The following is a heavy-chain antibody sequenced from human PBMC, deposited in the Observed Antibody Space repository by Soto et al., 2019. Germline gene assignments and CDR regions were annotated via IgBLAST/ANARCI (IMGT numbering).Heavy chain of an antibody. J-gene: IGHJ1*01. Sequence: QVQLVESGGGVVQPGRSLRLSCAASGFTFSSYGMHWVRQAPGKGLEWVAVISYDGSNKYYADSVKGRFTISRDNSKNTLYLQMNSLRAEDTAVYSCAKSPYSSSWYGYFQHWGQGTLVTVSS. CDR2: ISYDGSNK. D-gene: IGHD6-13*01. V-gene: IGHV3-30*18. CDR1: GFTFSSYG. CDR3: AKSPYSSSWYGYFQH.